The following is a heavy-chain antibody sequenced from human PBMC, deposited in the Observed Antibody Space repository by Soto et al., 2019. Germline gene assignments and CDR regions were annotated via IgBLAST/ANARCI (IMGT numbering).Heavy chain of an antibody. CDR3: AINYYDSSGYHY. D-gene: IGHD3-22*01. V-gene: IGHV1-69*13. J-gene: IGHJ4*02. CDR1: GGTFSSYA. Sequence: SVPVSCQASGGTFSSYAISWVRQAPGQGLEWMGGIIPIFGTANYAQKFQGRVTITADESTSTAYMEPSSLTAEDTAVYYCAINYYDSSGYHYWGQGTLVTVSS. CDR2: IIPIFGTA.